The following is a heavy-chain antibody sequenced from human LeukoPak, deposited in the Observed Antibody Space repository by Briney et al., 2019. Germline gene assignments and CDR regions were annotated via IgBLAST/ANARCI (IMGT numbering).Heavy chain of an antibody. CDR2: ISGSGSSI. V-gene: IGHV3-23*01. CDR1: GFIFRSYA. CDR3: AKGHSGYDYARDFDY. J-gene: IGHJ4*02. Sequence: GGSLRLSCAASGFIFRSYAMSWVRQAPGMGLESVSAISGSGSSIYYADSVKGRFTISRDNSKNTVYLQMNSLRAEDTAVYYCAKGHSGYDYARDFDYWGQGTLVTVSS. D-gene: IGHD5-12*01.